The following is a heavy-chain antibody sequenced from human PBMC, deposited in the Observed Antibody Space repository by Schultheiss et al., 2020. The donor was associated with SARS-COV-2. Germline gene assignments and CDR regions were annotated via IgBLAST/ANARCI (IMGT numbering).Heavy chain of an antibody. Sequence: GESLKISCAASGFTVSSNYMSWVRQAPGKGLEWVSVIYSGGSTYYADSVKGRFTISRDNSKNTLYLQMNSLRAEDTAVYYCARDRIAVAGSSYYYGMDVWGQGTTVTVSS. CDR3: ARDRIAVAGSSYYYGMDV. CDR1: GFTVSSNY. CDR2: IYSGGST. V-gene: IGHV3-53*01. J-gene: IGHJ6*02. D-gene: IGHD6-19*01.